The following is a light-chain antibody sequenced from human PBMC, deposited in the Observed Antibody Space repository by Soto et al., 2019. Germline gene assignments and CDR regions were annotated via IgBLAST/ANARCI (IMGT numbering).Light chain of an antibody. CDR3: QQYGRSPLT. J-gene: IGKJ4*01. CDR1: QSVTSNY. V-gene: IGKV3-20*01. CDR2: GSS. Sequence: EIVLTQSPGTLSLSLGERATLSFSASQSVTSNYLAWYQQKPGQAPRLLIYGSSSRATGIPDRFSGSGSGTDFTLTINRLEPEDCAVYYCQQYGRSPLTFGGGTKVDIK.